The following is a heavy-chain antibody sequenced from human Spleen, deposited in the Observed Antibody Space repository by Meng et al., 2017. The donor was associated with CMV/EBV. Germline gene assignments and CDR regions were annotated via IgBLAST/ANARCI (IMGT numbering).Heavy chain of an antibody. D-gene: IGHD6-6*01. CDR2: ISYDGINK. CDR3: ARYPSVAARIGTFDI. J-gene: IGHJ3*02. Sequence: GESLRLSCAASGFTFSNYAMHWVRQAPGKGLKWVAVISYDGINKYYADSVKTRFTISRDNSKDTLYLQMNSLRAEDTAVFYCARYPSVAARIGTFDIWGQGTMVTVSS. V-gene: IGHV3-30-3*01. CDR1: GFTFSNYA.